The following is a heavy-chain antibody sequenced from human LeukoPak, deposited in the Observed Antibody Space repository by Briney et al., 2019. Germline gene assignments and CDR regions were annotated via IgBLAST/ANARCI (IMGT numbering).Heavy chain of an antibody. Sequence: QPGGSLRLSCTVSGFTFSTYWMSWVRQAPGKGLERVANIEHDGSTKFYLDSVKGRFSISRDNDKKSVYLQMNSLRVEDTAVYYCVRHTYWGQGTMVTVSS. CDR3: VRHTY. CDR1: GFTFSTYW. V-gene: IGHV3-7*01. CDR2: IEHDGSTK. J-gene: IGHJ3*01.